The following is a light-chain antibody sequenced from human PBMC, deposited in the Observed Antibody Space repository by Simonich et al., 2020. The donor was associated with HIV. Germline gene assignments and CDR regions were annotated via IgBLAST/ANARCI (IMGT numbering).Light chain of an antibody. J-gene: IGKJ1*01. V-gene: IGKV3-15*01. Sequence: IVMTQSPASLYVSPGERATLSCRASQSVSSNLAWYQQKAGQAPRLLIYGASTRATGIPARFSGSGSGTEFTLTISSMQSEDFAVYYCQQYSKWSKTFGQGTKVEIK. CDR3: QQYSKWSKT. CDR2: GAS. CDR1: QSVSSN.